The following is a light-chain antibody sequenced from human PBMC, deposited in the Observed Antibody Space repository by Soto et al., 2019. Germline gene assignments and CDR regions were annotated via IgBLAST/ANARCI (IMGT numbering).Light chain of an antibody. CDR1: QGIRNY. J-gene: IGKJ1*01. V-gene: IGKV1-16*01. CDR2: AAV. Sequence: DLHMTQSPSSLSASVGDRVTITCRASQGIRNYLAWFQQKPGKAPKSLIYAAVSLQSGAPSRFSASGSGTDFTLTISSLQPDDFATYYCQQYNVYPRTFGQGTKVEIK. CDR3: QQYNVYPRT.